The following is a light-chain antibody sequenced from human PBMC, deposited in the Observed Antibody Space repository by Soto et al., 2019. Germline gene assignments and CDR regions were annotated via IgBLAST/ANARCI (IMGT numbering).Light chain of an antibody. CDR3: QQRSIWLT. Sequence: EIVLTQSPATLSLSPGERATLSCRASRSVSNYLAWYQRKPGQAPRLLIYDASNRATGIPARFSGSGSGTDFTLTISSLEPEDFAVYYCQQRSIWLTFGGGTKVDIK. J-gene: IGKJ4*01. CDR1: RSVSNY. CDR2: DAS. V-gene: IGKV3-11*01.